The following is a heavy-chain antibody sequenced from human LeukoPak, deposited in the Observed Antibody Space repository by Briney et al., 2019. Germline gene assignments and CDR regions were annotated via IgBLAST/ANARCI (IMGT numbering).Heavy chain of an antibody. CDR3: ARGPTISETGYFDF. Sequence: SETLSLTCADYGGSFSRYYWSWIRQSPGKGLGWIAEIDHRGDTNYNPSVKSRVTISVDTSKNQFSLKVRSLSAADTAVYYCARGPTISETGYFDFWGQGTLVTVSS. CDR2: IDHRGDT. V-gene: IGHV4-34*01. CDR1: GGSFSRYY. D-gene: IGHD1-1*01. J-gene: IGHJ4*03.